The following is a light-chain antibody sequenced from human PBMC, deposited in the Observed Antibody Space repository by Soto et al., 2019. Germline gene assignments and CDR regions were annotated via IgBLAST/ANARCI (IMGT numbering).Light chain of an antibody. V-gene: IGLV2-8*01. CDR3: SSYAGSNNFV. CDR1: SSDVGGYNY. J-gene: IGLJ1*01. CDR2: EVS. Sequence: QSALTQPPSASGSPGQSVTISCTGISSDVGGYNYVSWYQQHPGKAPKLMIYEVSKRPSGVPDRFSGSKSGNTASLTVSGLRAEDGADYYCSSYAGSNNFVFGTGTKVTVL.